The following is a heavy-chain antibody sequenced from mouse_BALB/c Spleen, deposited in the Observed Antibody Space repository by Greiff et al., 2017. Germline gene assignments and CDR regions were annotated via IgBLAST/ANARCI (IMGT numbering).Heavy chain of an antibody. CDR1: GYTFTSYW. Sequence: VQGVESGAELAKPGASVKMSCKASGYTFTSYWMHWVKQRPGQGLEWIGYINPSTGYTEYNQKFKDKATLTADKSSSTAYMQLSSLTSEDSAVYYCARYYGSSLYYYAMDYWGQGTSVTVSS. J-gene: IGHJ4*01. CDR3: ARYYGSSLYYYAMDY. CDR2: INPSTGYT. V-gene: IGHV1-7*01. D-gene: IGHD1-1*01.